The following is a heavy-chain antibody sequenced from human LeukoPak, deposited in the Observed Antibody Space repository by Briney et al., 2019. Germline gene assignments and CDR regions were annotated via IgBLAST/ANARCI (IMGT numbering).Heavy chain of an antibody. V-gene: IGHV1-2*02. CDR2: INPNSGGT. D-gene: IGHD1-26*01. CDR3: ARVGGATTFYFDY. CDR1: GYTFTGYY. Sequence: ASVKVSCKASGYTFTGYYMHWVRQAPGQGLEWMGWINPNSGGTNYAQKFQGRVTMTRDTSISTAYMGLSRLRSDDTAVYYCARVGGATTFYFDYWGQGTLVTVSS. J-gene: IGHJ4*02.